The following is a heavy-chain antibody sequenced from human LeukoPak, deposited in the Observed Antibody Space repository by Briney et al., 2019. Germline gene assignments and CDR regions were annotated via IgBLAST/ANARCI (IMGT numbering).Heavy chain of an antibody. Sequence: ASVKVSCTASGYTFTSYYIHWVRQAPGQGLEWMGIFNPSGGSTSYAQKFQGRVTMTRDTSTSTVYMELSSLRSEDTAVYYCARAATYYDSSQTFDYWGQGTLVTVSS. V-gene: IGHV1-46*01. CDR2: FNPSGGST. CDR1: GYTFTSYY. CDR3: ARAATYYDSSQTFDY. J-gene: IGHJ4*02. D-gene: IGHD3-22*01.